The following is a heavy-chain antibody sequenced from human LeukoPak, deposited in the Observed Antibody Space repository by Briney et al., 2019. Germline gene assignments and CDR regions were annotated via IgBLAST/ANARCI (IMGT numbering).Heavy chain of an antibody. CDR3: ARPRVQMALHAFDI. J-gene: IGHJ3*02. CDR1: GYSFTNYW. D-gene: IGHD5-24*01. V-gene: IGHV5-51*01. Sequence: RSGESLKISCKSFGYSFTNYWIGWVRQMPGKGLEWMGIIYPGDSDTRYSPSFQGQVTISADKSINTAYLQWSSLKASDIAMYYCARPRVQMALHAFDIWGQGTMVTVSS. CDR2: IYPGDSDT.